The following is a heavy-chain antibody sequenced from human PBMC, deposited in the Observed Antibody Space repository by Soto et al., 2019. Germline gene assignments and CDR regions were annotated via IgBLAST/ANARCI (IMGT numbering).Heavy chain of an antibody. CDR2: ISYDGSNK. J-gene: IGHJ4*02. Sequence: GSLRLSCAAYGFTFSSYGIHWVRQAPGKGLEWVAVISYDGSNKYYADSVKGRFTISRDNSKNTLYLQMNSLRAEDTAVYYCAKEYPRYYYDVGVYFDYWGQGTLVTVYS. V-gene: IGHV3-30*18. CDR3: AKEYPRYYYDVGVYFDY. D-gene: IGHD3-22*01. CDR1: GFTFSSYG.